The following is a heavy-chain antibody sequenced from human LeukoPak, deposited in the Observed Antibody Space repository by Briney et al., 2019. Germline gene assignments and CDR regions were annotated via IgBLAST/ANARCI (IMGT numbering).Heavy chain of an antibody. CDR3: ARALTPGYRSGGACSYFDY. CDR2: IFYSGST. Sequence: SETLSLTCTVSGDSISTYYWSWIRQPQGEGLEWIGSIFYSGSTNYNPSLKGRNTISLDAYKTQFSLKLSSVTAADTAVYYCARALTPGYRSGGACSYFDYWGQGTPVTVSS. CDR1: GDSISTYY. V-gene: IGHV4-59*01. D-gene: IGHD2-15*01. J-gene: IGHJ4*02.